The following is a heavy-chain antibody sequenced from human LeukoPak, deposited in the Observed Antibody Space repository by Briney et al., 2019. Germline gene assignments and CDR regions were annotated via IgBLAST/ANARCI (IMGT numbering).Heavy chain of an antibody. V-gene: IGHV4-34*01. CDR1: GGSFSGYD. Sequence: SETLSLTCAVYGGSFSGYDWSWIRQPPGKGLEWMGEINHSGSTNYNPSLKSGITISVDTSKNQFSLKLSSLTAADTAVYYCARGAYRTYYYGSGSALGGMDVWGKGTTVTVSS. CDR3: ARGAYRTYYYGSGSALGGMDV. J-gene: IGHJ6*04. CDR2: INHSGST. D-gene: IGHD3-10*01.